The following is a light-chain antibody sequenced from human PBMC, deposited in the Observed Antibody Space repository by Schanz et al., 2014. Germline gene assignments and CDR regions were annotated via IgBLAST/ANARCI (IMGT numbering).Light chain of an antibody. J-gene: IGKJ3*01. V-gene: IGKV1-5*01. CDR3: QQLNTYPFA. Sequence: DIQMTQSPSTLSASVTDRVTITCRASQSISSWLAWYQQKPGKAPKLLIYDASSLESGVPSRFSGSGSETEFTLTISSLQPDDFATYYCQQLNTYPFAFGPGTTVDV. CDR1: QSISSW. CDR2: DAS.